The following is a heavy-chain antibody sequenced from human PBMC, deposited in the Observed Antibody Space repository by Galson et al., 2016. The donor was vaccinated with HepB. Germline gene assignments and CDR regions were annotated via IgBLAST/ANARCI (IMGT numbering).Heavy chain of an antibody. D-gene: IGHD3-3*01. J-gene: IGHJ5*01. CDR1: GFSFGDYW. Sequence: SLRLSCAASGFSFGDYWVQWIRQAPGKGLVWVAGIDAGGRNIVYADSVKGRFTISRDNARNTLYLQMNSLRVEDTAVYYCARDFRFSVDSWGRGTLVTVSS. V-gene: IGHV3-74*01. CDR3: ARDFRFSVDS. CDR2: IDAGGRNI.